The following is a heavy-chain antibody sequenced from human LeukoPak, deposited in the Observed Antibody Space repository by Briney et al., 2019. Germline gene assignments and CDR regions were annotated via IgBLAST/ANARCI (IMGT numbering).Heavy chain of an antibody. Sequence: GGSLRLSCAASGFTFSSYAMHWVRQAPGKGLEWVSFIYSDNTHYSDSVKGRFTISRDNSKNTLYLQMNSLRAEDTAVYYCAKSGYNRFDYWGQGTLVTVSS. D-gene: IGHD5-24*01. V-gene: IGHV3-53*01. J-gene: IGHJ4*02. CDR1: GFTFSSYA. CDR2: IYSDNT. CDR3: AKSGYNRFDY.